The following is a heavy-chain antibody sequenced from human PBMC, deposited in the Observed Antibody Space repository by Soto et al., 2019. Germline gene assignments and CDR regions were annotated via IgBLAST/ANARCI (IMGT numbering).Heavy chain of an antibody. V-gene: IGHV3-21*01. CDR3: VRGYGDYGGFQY. CDR2: ISSNGAHP. D-gene: IGHD4-17*01. J-gene: IGHJ4*02. CDR1: TNYS. Sequence: GGSLRLSCTAFTNYSVNWVRQAPGKGLEWVSSISSNGAHPYYGDSVRGRFTISRDNAKNSVDLQMNSLRAEDTAVYYCVRGYGDYGGFQYWGQGTRVTVSS.